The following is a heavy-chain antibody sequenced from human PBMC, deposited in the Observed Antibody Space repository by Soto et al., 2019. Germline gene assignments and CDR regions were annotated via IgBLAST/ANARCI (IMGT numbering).Heavy chain of an antibody. J-gene: IGHJ6*03. CDR1: GGSISSGGYY. CDR3: ARGVRLVRGATYYYYYYMDV. Sequence: QVQLQESGPGLVKPSQTLSLTCTVSGGSISSGGYYWSWIRQHPGKGLEWIGYIYYSGSTYYNPSLKSRVTLSVDTSKNQFSLKRSSVTAADTAVYYCARGVRLVRGATYYYYYYMDVWGKGTTVTVSS. V-gene: IGHV4-31*03. D-gene: IGHD3-10*01. CDR2: IYYSGST.